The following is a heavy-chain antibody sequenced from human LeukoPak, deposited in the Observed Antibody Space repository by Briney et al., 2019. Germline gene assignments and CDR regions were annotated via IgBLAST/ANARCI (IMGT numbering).Heavy chain of an antibody. CDR3: ASISGAARIDY. Sequence: SETLSLTCTVSGGSISSYYWSWIRQPPGKGLEWIGCIYYSGSTNYNPSLKSRVTISVDTSKNQFSLKLSSVTAADTAVYYCASISGAARIDYWGQGTLVTVSS. CDR1: GGSISSYY. V-gene: IGHV4-59*01. J-gene: IGHJ4*02. D-gene: IGHD4-17*01. CDR2: IYYSGST.